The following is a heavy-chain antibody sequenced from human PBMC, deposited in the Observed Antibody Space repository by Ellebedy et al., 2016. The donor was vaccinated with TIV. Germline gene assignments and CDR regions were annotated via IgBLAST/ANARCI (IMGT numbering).Heavy chain of an antibody. Sequence: GESLKISCTASGFNFGGHAMKWVRQAPGKGLEWVSSIGGSGYSTHYADSVKGRFTISRDNSRNTLYLQMNSLRGEDTALYFCAKDVRYTTGWGGALDIWGQGAMVTVSS. CDR2: IGGSGYST. CDR3: AKDVRYTTGWGGALDI. CDR1: GFNFGGHA. V-gene: IGHV3-23*01. J-gene: IGHJ3*02. D-gene: IGHD6-19*01.